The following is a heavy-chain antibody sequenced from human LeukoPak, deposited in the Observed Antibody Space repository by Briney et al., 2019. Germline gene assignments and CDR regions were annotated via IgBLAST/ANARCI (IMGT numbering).Heavy chain of an antibody. CDR2: ISSSSSYT. J-gene: IGHJ4*02. D-gene: IGHD2-2*01. V-gene: IGHV3-11*06. Sequence: GGSLRLFCAASGFTFSEYYMSWIRQAPGKGLEWVSYISSSSSYTHYADSVKGRLTISRDNAKNTLYLKMNSLRAEDTAVYYCARDPCSSTSCYGGSYYFAYWGQGTLVTVSS. CDR1: GFTFSEYY. CDR3: ARDPCSSTSCYGGSYYFAY.